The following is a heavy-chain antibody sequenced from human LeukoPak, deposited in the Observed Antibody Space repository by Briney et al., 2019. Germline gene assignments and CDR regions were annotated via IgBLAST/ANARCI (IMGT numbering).Heavy chain of an antibody. CDR1: GYSFTSYW. D-gene: IGHD4-17*01. CDR2: IYPGDSDT. V-gene: IGHV5-51*01. Sequence: LGESLKISCKGSGYSFTSYWIGWVRQMPGKGLEWMGVIYPGDSDTRYSPSFQGQVTISADKSISTAYLQWGSLKASDTAMYYCARQASSNGYGDYSGYWGQGTLVTVSS. CDR3: ARQASSNGYGDYSGY. J-gene: IGHJ4*02.